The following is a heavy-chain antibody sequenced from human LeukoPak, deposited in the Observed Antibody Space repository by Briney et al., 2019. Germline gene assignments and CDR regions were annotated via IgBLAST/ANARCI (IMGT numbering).Heavy chain of an antibody. CDR3: ARPLYSGSYYAY. V-gene: IGHV4-34*01. D-gene: IGHD1-26*01. Sequence: SETLSLTCAVYGGSLSGYYWSWIRQPPGKGLEWIGEINHSGSTNYNPSLKSRVTISVDTSKNQFSLKLSSVTAADTAVYYCARPLYSGSYYAYWGQGTLVTVSS. CDR1: GGSLSGYY. J-gene: IGHJ4*02. CDR2: INHSGST.